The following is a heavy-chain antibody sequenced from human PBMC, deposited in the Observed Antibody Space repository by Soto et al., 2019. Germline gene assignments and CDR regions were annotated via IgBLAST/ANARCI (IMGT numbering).Heavy chain of an antibody. J-gene: IGHJ4*02. CDR1: GFTFSGYW. Sequence: PGGSLRLSCAASGFTFSGYWMTWVRQASGKGLEWVADIKKDGTEKYYVDSVKGRFTISRDNDKKSVYLQMNGLTVEDTAVYRCARGPSYSDYSNDWFFDSWGQGALVTVSS. V-gene: IGHV3-7*03. CDR2: IKKDGTEK. D-gene: IGHD3-9*01. CDR3: ARGPSYSDYSNDWFFDS.